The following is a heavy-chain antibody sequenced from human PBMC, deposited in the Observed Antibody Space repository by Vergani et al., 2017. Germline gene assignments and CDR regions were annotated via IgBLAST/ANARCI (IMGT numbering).Heavy chain of an antibody. D-gene: IGHD2-21*01. CDR2: ICHTGTT. CDR3: ATIPLWYGTSADFDF. V-gene: IGHV4-4*03. J-gene: IGHJ4*02. CDR1: GDSISSNNC. Sequence: QVQLQESGPGLVKPPGTLSLTCAVSGDSISSNNCWTWVRQPPGKGLEWIGEICHTGTTSFNPSLKSRATISMDQSKNQFSLKLNSVTAADTAVYYCATIPLWYGTSADFDFWGQGTLVTVSS.